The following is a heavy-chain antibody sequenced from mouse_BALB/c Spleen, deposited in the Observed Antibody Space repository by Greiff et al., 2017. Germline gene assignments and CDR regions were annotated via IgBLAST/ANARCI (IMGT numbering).Heavy chain of an antibody. CDR2: INPYNDGT. V-gene: IGHV1-14*01. D-gene: IGHD1-1*01. Sequence: EVQLQQSGPELVKPGASVKMSCKASGYTFTSYVMHWVKQKPGQGLEWIGYINPYNDGTKYNEKFKGKATLTSDKSSSTAYMELSSLTSEDSAVYYCARLTITTVVATARYYAMDYWGQGTSVTVSS. CDR1: GYTFTSYV. J-gene: IGHJ4*01. CDR3: ARLTITTVVATARYYAMDY.